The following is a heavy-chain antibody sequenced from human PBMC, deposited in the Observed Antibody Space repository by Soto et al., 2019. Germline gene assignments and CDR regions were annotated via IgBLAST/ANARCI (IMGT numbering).Heavy chain of an antibody. J-gene: IGHJ6*02. CDR3: ASTTGTLGGLDV. Sequence: PSQTLSLTCVISGDSVSSNSAAWNWIRQSPSRGLEWLGRTYYRSKWYNDYAVSVKSRITINPDTSKNQFSLQLNSVTPEDTAVYYCASTTGTLGGLDVWGQGTTVTVSS. D-gene: IGHD1-1*01. CDR1: GDSVSSNSAA. CDR2: TYYRSKWYN. V-gene: IGHV6-1*01.